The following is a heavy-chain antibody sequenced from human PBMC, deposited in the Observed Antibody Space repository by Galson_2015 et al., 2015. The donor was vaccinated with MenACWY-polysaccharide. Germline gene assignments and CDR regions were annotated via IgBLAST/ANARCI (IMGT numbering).Heavy chain of an antibody. CDR1: GFTFSNYW. Sequence: SLRLSCAASGFTFSNYWMTWVRQAPGKGLEWVANINKDGSEKYYVDSVKGRFTISRDNALYLQMHSLRAEYTAVNFCGGGHYGIDVWGQGTTVTVSS. CDR2: INKDGSEK. V-gene: IGHV3-7*01. CDR3: GGGHYGIDV. J-gene: IGHJ6*02.